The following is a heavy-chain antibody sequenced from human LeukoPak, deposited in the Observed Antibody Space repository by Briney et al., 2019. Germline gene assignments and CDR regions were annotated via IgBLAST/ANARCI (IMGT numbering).Heavy chain of an antibody. D-gene: IGHD3-3*01. CDR1: GFTVSSNY. CDR3: ARGGPRATGFLDY. Sequence: GGSLRLSCAASGFTVSSNYMSWVRQALRKGLEWVSVIYSGGSTYYADSVKGRFTISRDNSKNTLYLQMNSLRAEDTAVYYCARGGPRATGFLDYWGQGTLVTVSS. J-gene: IGHJ4*02. V-gene: IGHV3-66*01. CDR2: IYSGGST.